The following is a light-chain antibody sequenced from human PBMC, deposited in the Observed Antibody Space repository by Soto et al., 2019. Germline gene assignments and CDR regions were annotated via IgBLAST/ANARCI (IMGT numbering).Light chain of an antibody. CDR2: EVS. CDR3: SSYTTSNTRQIV. Sequence: QSAPTQPPSASGSPGQSVTISCTGTSSDVGGYNYVSWYQQHPGKAPKLMIYEVSKRPSGVPDRFSGSKSDNTASLTISGLQPEDEADYHCSSYTTSNTRQIVFGTGTKVTVL. CDR1: SSDVGGYNY. J-gene: IGLJ1*01. V-gene: IGLV2-8*01.